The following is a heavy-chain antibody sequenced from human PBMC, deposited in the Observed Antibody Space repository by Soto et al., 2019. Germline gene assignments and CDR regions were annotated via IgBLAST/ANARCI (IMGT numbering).Heavy chain of an antibody. CDR3: AKDGGSGSYSIYYHYYMDV. Sequence: GGSLRLSCAASGFTFDDYAMHWVRQVSGKGLEWVSGISWNSGSIGYADSVKGRFTISRDNAKKSLYLQMSSLRPEDTAIYYCAKDGGSGSYSIYYHYYMDVWGKGTTVTVSS. D-gene: IGHD3-10*01. J-gene: IGHJ6*03. V-gene: IGHV3-9*01. CDR2: ISWNSGSI. CDR1: GFTFDDYA.